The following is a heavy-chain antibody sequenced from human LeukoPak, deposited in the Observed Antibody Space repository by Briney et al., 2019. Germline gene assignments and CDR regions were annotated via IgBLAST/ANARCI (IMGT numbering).Heavy chain of an antibody. CDR1: GFTFSSYE. CDR2: ISSSGGTI. V-gene: IGHV3-48*03. J-gene: IGHJ3*02. Sequence: GGSLRLSCAASGFTFSSYEMNWVRQAPGKGLEWVSYISSSGGTIYYADSVKGRFTISRDNAKNSLYLQMNSLRAEDTAVYYCARVGISDAFDIWGQGTMVTVSS. CDR3: ARVGISDAFDI. D-gene: IGHD2-15*01.